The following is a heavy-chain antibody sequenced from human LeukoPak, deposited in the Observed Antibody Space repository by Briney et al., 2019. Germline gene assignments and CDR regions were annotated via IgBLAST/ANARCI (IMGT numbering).Heavy chain of an antibody. D-gene: IGHD6-13*01. CDR2: INHSGST. CDR1: GGSFSGYY. CDR3: ARGATGYSSSWYLVVYYYGMDV. J-gene: IGHJ6*02. V-gene: IGHV4-34*01. Sequence: ETLSLTCAVYGGSFSGYYWSWIRQPPGKGLEWIGEINHSGSTNYNPSLTSRVTISVDTSKNQFSLKLSSVTAADTAVYYCARGATGYSSSWYLVVYYYGMDVWGQGTTVTVSS.